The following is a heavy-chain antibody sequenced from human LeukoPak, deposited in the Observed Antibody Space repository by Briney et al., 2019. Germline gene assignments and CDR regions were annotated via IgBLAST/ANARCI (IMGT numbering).Heavy chain of an antibody. V-gene: IGHV4-39*01. J-gene: IGHJ4*02. CDR2: IFYSGST. CDR3: ARQLSSSWSDFDY. Sequence: SETLSLTCTVSGGSISSSSYYWGWIRQPPGKGLEWIGSIFYSGSTYYNPSLNSRVTISVDTSKSQFSLKVGSVTAADAAVYYCARQLSSSWSDFDYWGQGTLVTVSS. CDR1: GGSISSSSYY. D-gene: IGHD6-13*01.